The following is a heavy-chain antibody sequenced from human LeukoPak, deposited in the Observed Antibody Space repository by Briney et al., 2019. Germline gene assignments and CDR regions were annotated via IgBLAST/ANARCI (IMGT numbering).Heavy chain of an antibody. Sequence: GGSLRLSCAASGFTFSSYWMSWVRQAPGKGLEWVANIKQDGSGKYYVDSVKGRFTISRDNAKNSLYLQMNSLRAEDTAVYYCARDKDSSSWYWYGTDIWGQGTTVTVSS. V-gene: IGHV3-7*01. J-gene: IGHJ6*02. CDR1: GFTFSSYW. D-gene: IGHD6-13*01. CDR2: IKQDGSGK. CDR3: ARDKDSSSWYWYGTDI.